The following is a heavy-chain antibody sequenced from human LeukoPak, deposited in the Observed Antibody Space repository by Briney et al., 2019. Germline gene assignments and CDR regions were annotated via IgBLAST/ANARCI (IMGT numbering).Heavy chain of an antibody. CDR1: GFTFSSYA. CDR3: ARLAVAGRDAFDI. Sequence: GGSLRLSCAASGFTFSSYAMSWVRQAPGKGLEWVSVIYSGGSTYYADSVKGRFTISRDNSKNTLYLQMNSLRAEDTAVYYCARLAVAGRDAFDIWGQGTMVTVSS. V-gene: IGHV3-53*01. CDR2: IYSGGST. D-gene: IGHD6-19*01. J-gene: IGHJ3*02.